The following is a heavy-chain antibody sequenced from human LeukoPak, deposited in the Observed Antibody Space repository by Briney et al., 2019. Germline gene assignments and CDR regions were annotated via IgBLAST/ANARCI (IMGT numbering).Heavy chain of an antibody. V-gene: IGHV3-23*01. CDR3: ANLFQNYFAY. Sequence: GWSLRLSCAASRFTFSTYAMSWVRQARGKGLEWVSSISASGGNTYNADFVKGRFPISRDNSKNTVDLQMNSLRAEDTAVYYCANLFQNYFAYWGQGALVTVSS. D-gene: IGHD2-21*01. J-gene: IGHJ4*02. CDR2: ISASGGNT. CDR1: RFTFSTYA.